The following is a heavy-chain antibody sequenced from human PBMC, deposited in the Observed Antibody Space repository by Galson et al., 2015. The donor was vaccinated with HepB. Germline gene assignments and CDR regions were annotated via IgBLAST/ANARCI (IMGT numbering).Heavy chain of an antibody. Sequence: SLRLSCAASGFTFSSSEMNWVRQAPGTGLEWVSYLNNGGSTMYYADSVKGRFSISRDNAKNSLYLQMSSLRAEDTAVYHCVRDGIYCRGGWCHPYWGQGTLVSVSS. CDR3: VRDGIYCRGGWCHPY. D-gene: IGHD2-15*01. CDR2: LNNGGSTM. J-gene: IGHJ4*02. CDR1: GFTFSSSE. V-gene: IGHV3-48*03.